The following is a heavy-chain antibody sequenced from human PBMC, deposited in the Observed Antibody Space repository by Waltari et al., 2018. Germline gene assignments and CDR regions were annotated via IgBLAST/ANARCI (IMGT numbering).Heavy chain of an antibody. D-gene: IGHD3-22*01. CDR2: IFHSGST. J-gene: IGHJ5*02. CDR3: ARDRGYYLFGP. Sequence: QVQLQESGPGLVKPSETLSLTCAVSGYSISGGYYWGWIRQPPGKGLEWIGCIFHSGSTYYNPSLKSRVTISVDTSKNQLSLKLNSVTAADTAVYYCARDRGYYLFGPWGQGTLVTVSS. CDR1: GYSISGGYY. V-gene: IGHV4-38-2*02.